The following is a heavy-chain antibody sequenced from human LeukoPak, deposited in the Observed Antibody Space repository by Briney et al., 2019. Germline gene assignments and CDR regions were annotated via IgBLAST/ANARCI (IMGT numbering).Heavy chain of an antibody. CDR1: GYTFTSYY. V-gene: IGHV1-46*01. J-gene: IGHJ4*02. D-gene: IGHD3-9*01. CDR3: ARGRGHFDWLLYIDY. CDR2: INPSGGST. Sequence: GASVKVSCKASGYTFTSYYMHWVRQAPGQGLEWMGIINPSGGSTSYAQKFQGRVTMTRDTSTSTVYMELSSLRSEDTAVYYCARGRGHFDWLLYIDYWGQGTLVTVSS.